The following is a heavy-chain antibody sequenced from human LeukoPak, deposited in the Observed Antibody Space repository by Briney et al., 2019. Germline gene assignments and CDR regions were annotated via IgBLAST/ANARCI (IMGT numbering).Heavy chain of an antibody. J-gene: IGHJ4*02. V-gene: IGHV4-4*07. CDR1: GGSISTYY. D-gene: IGHD5-18*01. CDR3: ARETSDTAMASYYFDQ. Sequence: SETLSLTCTVSGGSISTYYWSWIRQPAEKGLEWIGRIYMRGRTNYNPSLQSRVTMSVDTSKNQFSLKLRSVTDADTAVYYCARETSDTAMASYYFDQWGQGTLVTVSS. CDR2: IYMRGRT.